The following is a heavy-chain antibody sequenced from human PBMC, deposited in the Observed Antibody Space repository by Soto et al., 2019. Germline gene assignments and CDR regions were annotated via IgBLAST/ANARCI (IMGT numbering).Heavy chain of an antibody. CDR1: GGPISSSSYS. D-gene: IGHD6-13*01. Sequence: PSETLSLTCTVSGGPISSSSYSWGWIRQPPGKGLEWIGSIYYSGSPYSNPSLKSRVTISVDTSKNQFSLKLSSVTAADTAVYYCARLGAIAAAGHYYYGMDVWGQGTTVTVSS. V-gene: IGHV4-39*01. CDR2: IYYSGSP. CDR3: ARLGAIAAAGHYYYGMDV. J-gene: IGHJ6*02.